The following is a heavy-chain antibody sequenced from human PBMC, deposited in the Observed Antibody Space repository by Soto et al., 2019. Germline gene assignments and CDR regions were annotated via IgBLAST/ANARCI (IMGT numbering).Heavy chain of an antibody. CDR2: ISYDGSNK. CDR3: ARGSSGYLSYFDY. V-gene: IGHV3-30*03. J-gene: IGHJ4*02. CDR1: GFTFSSYG. D-gene: IGHD3-22*01. Sequence: QVQLVESGGGVVQPGRSLRLSCAASGFTFSSYGMHWVRQAPGKGLEWVAVISYDGSNKYYADSVKGRFTISRDNSKNTPYLQMNSLRAEDTAVYYWARGSSGYLSYFDYWGQGTLVTVSS.